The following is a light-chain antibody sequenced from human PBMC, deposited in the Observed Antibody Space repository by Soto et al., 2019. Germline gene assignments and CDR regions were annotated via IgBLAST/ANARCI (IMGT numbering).Light chain of an antibody. CDR1: QSVTSD. V-gene: IGKV3-15*01. Sequence: EIVMTQSPATLSVSPGKRATLSCRASQSVTSDLASYQQKPGQAPWLLIYGASPRAAGIPARFTGRGSGTEFTLTLSSLQSEDFAVYYCQQYKYWPPTCGQGTKVDIK. J-gene: IGKJ1*01. CDR2: GAS. CDR3: QQYKYWPPT.